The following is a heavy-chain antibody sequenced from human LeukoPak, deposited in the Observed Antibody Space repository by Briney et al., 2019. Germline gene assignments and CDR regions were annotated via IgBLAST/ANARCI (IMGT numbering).Heavy chain of an antibody. J-gene: IGHJ6*02. D-gene: IGHD1-20*01. V-gene: IGHV1-69*13. CDR3: ATPITGTNYYYGMDV. CDR1: GGTFSSYA. Sequence: ASVKVSCKASGGTFSSYAISWVRQAPGQGLEWMGGIIPIFGTANYAQKFQGRVTITADESTSTAYMELSSLRSEDTAVYYCATPITGTNYYYGMDVWGQGTTVTVSS. CDR2: IIPIFGTA.